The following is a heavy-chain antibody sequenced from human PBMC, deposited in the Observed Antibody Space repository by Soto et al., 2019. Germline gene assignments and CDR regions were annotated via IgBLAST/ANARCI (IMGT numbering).Heavy chain of an antibody. D-gene: IGHD6-13*01. CDR2: ISDSGGST. CDR1: GFTFSSYA. V-gene: IGHV3-23*01. J-gene: IGHJ5*02. Sequence: GGSLRLSCAASGFTFSSYAMSWVRQAPGKGLEWVSTISDSGGSTYYADSVKGRFTISRDNSKNTLYLQMNSLRAEDTAVYYCAKDTQSSSWSHNWFDPWGQGTLVTVSS. CDR3: AKDTQSSSWSHNWFDP.